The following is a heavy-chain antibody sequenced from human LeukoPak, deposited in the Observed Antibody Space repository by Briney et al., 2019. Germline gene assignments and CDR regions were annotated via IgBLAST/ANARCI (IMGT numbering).Heavy chain of an antibody. CDR3: ARVITILGVVIIPGSDYYYGMDV. V-gene: IGHV3-21*01. CDR2: ISSSSSYI. D-gene: IGHD3-3*01. J-gene: IGHJ6*02. Sequence: GGSLRLSCAASGFTFSSYSMNWVRQAPGKGLEWVSSISSSSSYIYYADSVKGRFTISRDNAKNSLYLQMNSLRAEDTAVYYCARVITILGVVIIPGSDYYYGMDVWGQGTTVTVSS. CDR1: GFTFSSYS.